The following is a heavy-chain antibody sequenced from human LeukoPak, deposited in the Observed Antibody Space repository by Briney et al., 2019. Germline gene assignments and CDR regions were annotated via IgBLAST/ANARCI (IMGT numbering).Heavy chain of an antibody. Sequence: GGSLRLSCAASGFTFSSYAMTWVRQAPGKGLEWVSVINTSGGNTDYADPVKGRFTIPRDNSKNTLYLQINSLRAEDTAVYYCAKGSGWYVWGQGTLVTVSS. CDR2: INTSGGNT. CDR1: GFTFSSYA. V-gene: IGHV3-23*01. CDR3: AKGSGWYV. D-gene: IGHD6-19*01. J-gene: IGHJ4*02.